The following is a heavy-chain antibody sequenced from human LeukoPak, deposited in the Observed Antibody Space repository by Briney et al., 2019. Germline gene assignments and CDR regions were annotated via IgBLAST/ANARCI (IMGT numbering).Heavy chain of an antibody. D-gene: IGHD3-3*01. Sequence: PSETLSLTCTVSGGSISSYYWSWIRQPAGKGLEWIGRIYTSGSTNYNPSLKSRVTMSVDTSKNQFSLKLSSVTAADTAVYYCARDPYDFWSGYPAARTNWFDPWGQGTLVTVSS. CDR3: ARDPYDFWSGYPAARTNWFDP. J-gene: IGHJ5*02. V-gene: IGHV4-4*07. CDR1: GGSISSYY. CDR2: IYTSGST.